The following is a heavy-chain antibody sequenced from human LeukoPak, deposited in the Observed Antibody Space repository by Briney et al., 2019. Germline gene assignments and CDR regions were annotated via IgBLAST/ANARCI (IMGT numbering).Heavy chain of an antibody. Sequence: ASVKVSCKASGYTFTSYCMHWVRQAPGQGLEWMGIINPSGGSTSYAQKFQGRVTMTRDTSTSTVYMELSSLRSEDTAVYYCARDRVGSGYDYAFDIWGQGTMVTVSS. V-gene: IGHV1-46*01. CDR2: INPSGGST. J-gene: IGHJ3*02. CDR1: GYTFTSYC. D-gene: IGHD5-12*01. CDR3: ARDRVGSGYDYAFDI.